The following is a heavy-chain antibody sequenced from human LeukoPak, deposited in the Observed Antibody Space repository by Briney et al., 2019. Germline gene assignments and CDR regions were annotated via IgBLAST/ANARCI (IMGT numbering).Heavy chain of an antibody. J-gene: IGHJ4*02. V-gene: IGHV4-38-2*01. Sequence: KSSETLSFTCAVSAYSISSCYCWGCIRQPPGKGLEWIGSIHHGGSTYYNPSLKSRITISIDRSRNQFSLKLNSVTAADSAVYYCARNVTYSFDNWGQGTLVTVSS. D-gene: IGHD2-21*02. CDR2: IHHGGST. CDR3: ARNVTYSFDN. CDR1: AYSISSCYC.